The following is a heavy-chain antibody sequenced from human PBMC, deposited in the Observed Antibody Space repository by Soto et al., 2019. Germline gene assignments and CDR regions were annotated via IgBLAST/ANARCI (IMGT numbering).Heavy chain of an antibody. CDR1: GGSISSGGYY. CDR3: ARDRAAIAAAGYYDYCRMDV. D-gene: IGHD6-13*01. CDR2: IDYSGST. Sequence: QVQLQESGPGLVKPSQTLSLTCTVSGGSISSGGYYWSWIRQHPGKGLEWIGYIDYSGSTYYNPSLKSRVTISVDTSKNQFSPKLSSVTAAGTAVYYCARDRAAIAAAGYYDYCRMDVWGPGTTVTVSS. V-gene: IGHV4-31*03. J-gene: IGHJ6*02.